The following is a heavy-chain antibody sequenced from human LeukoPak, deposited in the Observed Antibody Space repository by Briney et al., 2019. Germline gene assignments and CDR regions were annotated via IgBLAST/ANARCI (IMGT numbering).Heavy chain of an antibody. D-gene: IGHD1-14*01. CDR2: IYHSGSA. CDR3: ARLRPSTNHALDS. Sequence: PGGSLKLSCEASGFTFSSYWMHWVRQSPGKGLEWIGEIYHSGSANYNPSLNSRITISVDKSKNHLSLKLNSVTAADTAVYYCARLRPSTNHALDSWGQGTLVTVSS. V-gene: IGHV4-4*02. J-gene: IGHJ4*02. CDR1: GFTFSSYW.